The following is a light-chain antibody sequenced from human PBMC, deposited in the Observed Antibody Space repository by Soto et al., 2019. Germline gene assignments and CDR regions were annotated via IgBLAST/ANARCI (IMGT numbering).Light chain of an antibody. V-gene: IGKV3-11*01. CDR3: QQRSNWPRVT. CDR1: QSVSSN. J-gene: IGKJ5*01. Sequence: EIVMTQSPATLSVSPGERVTLSCRASQSVSSNLAWYQQKPGQAPRPLIYDASNRATGIPARFSGSGSGTDFTLTISSLEPEDFAVYYCQQRSNWPRVTFGQGTRLE. CDR2: DAS.